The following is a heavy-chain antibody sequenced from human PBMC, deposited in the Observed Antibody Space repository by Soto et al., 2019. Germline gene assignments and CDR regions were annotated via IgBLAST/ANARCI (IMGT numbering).Heavy chain of an antibody. J-gene: IGHJ4*02. CDR3: ARSGYRTDVLRYFDWLLSGYFDY. CDR1: GGTFSSYA. Sequence: ASVKVSCKASGGTFSSYAISWVRQAPGQGLEWMGGIIPIFGTANYAQKFQGRVTITADESTSTAYMELSSLRSEDTAVYYCARSGYRTDVLRYFDWLLSGYFDYWGQGTLVTVSS. V-gene: IGHV1-69*13. D-gene: IGHD3-9*01. CDR2: IIPIFGTA.